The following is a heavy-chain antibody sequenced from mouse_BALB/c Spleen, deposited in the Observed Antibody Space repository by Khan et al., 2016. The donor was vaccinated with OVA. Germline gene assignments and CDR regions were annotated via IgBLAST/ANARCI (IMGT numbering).Heavy chain of an antibody. Sequence: VQLKEAGPSLVQPSQTLSITCSVTGDSITSGFWSWVRKFPGNKLEYMGYMIYSGYTYYNPSLKGRFSITRHTSKNQYYLQLNSVTTEDTATYYCARSTYKYAFAYWGQGALVTVSA. CDR2: MIYSGYT. CDR3: ARSTYKYAFAY. CDR1: GDSITSGF. V-gene: IGHV3-8*02. J-gene: IGHJ3*01. D-gene: IGHD1-3*01.